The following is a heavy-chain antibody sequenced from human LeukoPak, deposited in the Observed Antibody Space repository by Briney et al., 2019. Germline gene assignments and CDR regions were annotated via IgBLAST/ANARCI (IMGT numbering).Heavy chain of an antibody. V-gene: IGHV3-53*01. CDR1: GFTVSSHY. Sequence: GGSLRLSCAASGFTVSSHYMSWVRQAPGKGLEWVSLIYGGGTTYYADSVKGRFTISRDNSKNTLYLQMNSLRAEDTAVYYCAREGLRQSYYFDYWGQGTLVTVAS. D-gene: IGHD4-11*01. CDR3: AREGLRQSYYFDY. J-gene: IGHJ4*02. CDR2: IYGGGTT.